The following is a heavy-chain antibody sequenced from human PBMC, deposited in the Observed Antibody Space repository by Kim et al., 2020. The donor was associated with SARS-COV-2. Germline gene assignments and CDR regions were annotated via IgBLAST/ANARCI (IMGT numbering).Heavy chain of an antibody. Sequence: SGRTTSNPSLKRRVTISVDPSKNPFSLKLSSVTAADTAVYYCARGAHGDYWGQGTLVTVSS. CDR3: ARGAHGDY. CDR2: SGRT. J-gene: IGHJ4*02. V-gene: IGHV4-4*09. D-gene: IGHD1-26*01.